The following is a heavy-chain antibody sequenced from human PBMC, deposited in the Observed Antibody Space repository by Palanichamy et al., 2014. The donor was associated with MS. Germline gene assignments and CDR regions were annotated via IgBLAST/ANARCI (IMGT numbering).Heavy chain of an antibody. D-gene: IGHD4-17*01. CDR2: ISSSGEII. CDR1: GFTFKDYY. J-gene: IGHJ5*02. Sequence: QVQLVESGGGSVKPGGSLRLSCAASGFTFKDYYMAWIRQAPGKKLEWVTYISSSGEIIYYADSVKGRFTISRDNAKKSLYLQRNSLRVEDTAVYYCARDIEDDFGEHRGGNPWGQGTLVTVSS. CDR3: ARDIEDDFGEHRGGNP. V-gene: IGHV3-11*01.